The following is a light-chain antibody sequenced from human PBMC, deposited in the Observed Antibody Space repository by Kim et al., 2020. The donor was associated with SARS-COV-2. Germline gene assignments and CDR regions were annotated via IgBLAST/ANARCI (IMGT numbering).Light chain of an antibody. CDR2: GAS. V-gene: IGKV3-20*01. CDR1: QSVSSSY. J-gene: IGKJ2*01. CDR3: QQYGSSPPNT. Sequence: PGESATLSCRASQSVSSSYLAWYQQKPGQAPRLLIYGASSRATGIPDRFSGSGSGTDFTLTISRLEPEDFAVDYCQQYGSSPPNTFGQGTKLEI.